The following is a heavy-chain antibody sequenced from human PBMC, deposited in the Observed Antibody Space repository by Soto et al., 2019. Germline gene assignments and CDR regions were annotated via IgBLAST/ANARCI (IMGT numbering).Heavy chain of an antibody. J-gene: IGHJ4*02. CDR1: GGSVNSGIYC. CDR2: IYYSGST. CDR3: ARAYSGSYFDY. D-gene: IGHD1-26*01. Sequence: SETLSLTCTVSGGSVNSGIYCWSWIRQPPGKGLEWIGYIYYSGSTNYNPSLKNRVTISVDTSKNQFSLKLSSVTAADTAVYYCARAYSGSYFDYWGQGTLVTVSS. V-gene: IGHV4-61*01.